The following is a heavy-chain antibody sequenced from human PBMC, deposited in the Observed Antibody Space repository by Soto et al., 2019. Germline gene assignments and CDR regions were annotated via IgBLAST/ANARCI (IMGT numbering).Heavy chain of an antibody. CDR1: GCSISDSSHY. CDR2: INYSGRT. V-gene: IGHV4-39*01. D-gene: IGHD4-17*01. CDR3: ARHFGNYGDWAFDF. J-gene: IGHJ4*02. Sequence: PSETLSLTCTVSGCSISDSSHYWAWIRQPPGKGLEWIATINYSGRTYYNPSLRSRVTISVDTSRDQFSLNLNSVTAADTAVYYCARHFGNYGDWAFDFWGQGTLVTVSS.